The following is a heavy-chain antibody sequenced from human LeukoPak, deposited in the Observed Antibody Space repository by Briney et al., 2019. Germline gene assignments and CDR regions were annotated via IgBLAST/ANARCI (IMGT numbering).Heavy chain of an antibody. CDR1: GFTFSSYW. J-gene: IGHJ6*02. CDR3: ARESRNTMPGMDV. CDR2: INSDGSST. Sequence: PGGSLRLSCAASGFTFSSYWMHWVRQAPGKGLVWVSRINSDGSSTSYADSVKGRFTISRDNAKNTLYLQMNSLRAEDTAVYYCARESRNTMPGMDVWGQGTTATVSS. D-gene: IGHD2-2*01. V-gene: IGHV3-74*01.